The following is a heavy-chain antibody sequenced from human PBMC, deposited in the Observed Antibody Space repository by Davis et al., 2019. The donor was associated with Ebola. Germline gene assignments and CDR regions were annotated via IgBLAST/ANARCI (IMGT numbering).Heavy chain of an antibody. CDR1: GFTFSDYY. Sequence: GESLKIPCAASGFTFSDYYMSWIRQAPGKGLEWVSYISSRCSTIYYADSVKGRFTISRDNAKNSLYLQMNSLRAEDTAVYYCARDVAANDRGLLWFREYSMDVWGQGTTVTVSS. CDR2: ISSRCSTI. V-gene: IGHV3-11*01. J-gene: IGHJ6*03. CDR3: ARDVAANDRGLLWFREYSMDV. D-gene: IGHD3-10*01.